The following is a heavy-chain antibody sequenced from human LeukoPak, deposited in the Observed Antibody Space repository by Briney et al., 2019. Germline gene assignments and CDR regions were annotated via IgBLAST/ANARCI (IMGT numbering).Heavy chain of an antibody. CDR1: GFTFSSYA. J-gene: IGHJ4*02. CDR2: ISDSGGI. Sequence: TGGSLRLSCAASGFTFSSYAMSWVRQAPGKGLEWVSGISDSGGIYYLDSVKGRFTISRDNSKNMLHLEMNSLKVEDTAIYYCAKEIAAGGTPSVDYWGQGILVSVSS. D-gene: IGHD6-13*01. CDR3: AKEIAAGGTPSVDY. V-gene: IGHV3-23*01.